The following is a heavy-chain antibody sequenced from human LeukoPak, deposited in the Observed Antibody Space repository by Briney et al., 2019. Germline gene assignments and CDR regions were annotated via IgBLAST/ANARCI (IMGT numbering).Heavy chain of an antibody. Sequence: VSVKVSCKASGNTFIGNYIHWVRQARGQGLEWMGWINPNGGGANYAQRFQGRVTMTRDTSVTTAFLDLDRLTSDDTAVYYCVTRSYTSGWPTWGQGTLVTVSS. D-gene: IGHD6-19*01. J-gene: IGHJ5*02. CDR3: VTRSYTSGWPT. V-gene: IGHV1-2*02. CDR2: INPNGGGA. CDR1: GNTFIGNY.